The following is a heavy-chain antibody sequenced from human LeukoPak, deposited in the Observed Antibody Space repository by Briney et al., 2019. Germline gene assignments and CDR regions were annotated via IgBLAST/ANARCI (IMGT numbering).Heavy chain of an antibody. J-gene: IGHJ4*02. CDR3: AREVDSSGYWMVDY. D-gene: IGHD3-22*01. CDR1: GFTFSRYS. Sequence: PGGSLRLSCAASGFTFSRYSLNWVRQAPGKGLEWVSSITTSSSYIYYADSVKGRFTISRDNAKNSLYLQMNSLRAEDTAVYYCAREVDSSGYWMVDYWGQGTLVTVSS. CDR2: ITTSSSYI. V-gene: IGHV3-21*04.